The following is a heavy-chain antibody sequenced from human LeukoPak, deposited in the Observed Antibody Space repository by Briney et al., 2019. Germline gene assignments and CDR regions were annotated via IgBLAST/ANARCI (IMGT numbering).Heavy chain of an antibody. J-gene: IGHJ4*02. CDR2: INHSGST. D-gene: IGHD4-17*01. V-gene: IGHV4-34*01. CDR3: AQNQNYGDGFDY. Sequence: PSETLSLTCAVYGGSFSGYSWSWIRQPPGKGLEWIGEINHSGSTNYNPSLKSRVTISVDTSKIQFSLKLSSVTAADTAVYYCAQNQNYGDGFDYWGQGTLVTVSS. CDR1: GGSFSGYS.